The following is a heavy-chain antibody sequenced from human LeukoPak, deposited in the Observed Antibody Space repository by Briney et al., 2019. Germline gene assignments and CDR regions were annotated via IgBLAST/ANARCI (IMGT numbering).Heavy chain of an antibody. CDR3: ARGPDSSGYYYVPDY. D-gene: IGHD3-22*01. CDR2: ISSSSSYI. J-gene: IGHJ4*02. V-gene: IGHV3-21*01. CDR1: GFTFRDYP. Sequence: PGGSLRLSCSASGFTFRDYPMNWVRQAPGKGLEWVSSISSSSSYIYYADSVKGRFTISRDNAKNSLYLQMNSLRAEDTAVYYCARGPDSSGYYYVPDYWGQGTLVTVSS.